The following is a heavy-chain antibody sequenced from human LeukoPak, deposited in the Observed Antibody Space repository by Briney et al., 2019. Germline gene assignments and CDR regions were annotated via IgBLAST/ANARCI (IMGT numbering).Heavy chain of an antibody. CDR2: IKQDGSEK. V-gene: IGHV3-7*01. CDR1: RFSFSSYW. D-gene: IGHD3-22*01. J-gene: IGHJ6*03. CDR3: ARAVSITMIVVVITTTGYMDV. Sequence: GGSLTLSCAASRFSFSSYWMSWVRQAPGKGLEWVAKIKQDGSEKYYVDSVKGRLTISRDNAKNSLYLQMNSLRAEETAVYYCARAVSITMIVVVITTTGYMDVWGKGTTVTVSS.